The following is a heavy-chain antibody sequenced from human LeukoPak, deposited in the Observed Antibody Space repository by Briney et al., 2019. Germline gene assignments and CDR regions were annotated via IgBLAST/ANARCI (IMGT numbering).Heavy chain of an antibody. CDR2: ISYDGSNK. V-gene: IGHV3-30*03. Sequence: PGGSLRLSCEVSGFTFNSYVMSWVRRAPGKGLEWVAVISYDGSNKYYADSVKGRFTISRDNSKNTLYLQMNSLRAEDTAVYYCARGPSGYHNTGGQGTLVTVSS. CDR3: ARGPSGYHNT. CDR1: GFTFNSYV. D-gene: IGHD5-12*01. J-gene: IGHJ4*02.